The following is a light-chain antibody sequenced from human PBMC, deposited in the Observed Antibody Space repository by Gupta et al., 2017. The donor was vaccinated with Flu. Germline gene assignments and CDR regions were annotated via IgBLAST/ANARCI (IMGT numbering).Light chain of an antibody. CDR1: QSISSY. Sequence: DIQMTQSPSSLSASVGDRVTITCRASQSISSYLNWYEQKPGKAPKLLIYAASSLQSGVPSRLSGSGSGTDFTLTISSLQPEDFATYYCQQRYSTPQWTLGKGTKVEIK. CDR3: QQRYSTPQWT. CDR2: AAS. J-gene: IGKJ1*01. V-gene: IGKV1-39*01.